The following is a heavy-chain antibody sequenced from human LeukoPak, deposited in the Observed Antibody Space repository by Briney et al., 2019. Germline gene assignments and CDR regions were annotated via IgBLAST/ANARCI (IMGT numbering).Heavy chain of an antibody. CDR3: ARAPPSSGSRYYFDY. CDR2: ISSDGKNK. CDR1: GFTFSTYA. Sequence: GGSLRLSCAASGFTFSTYAIHWVRQAPGKGLEWVALISSDGKNKHYADSVKGRFTISRDNSKNTLYLQMNSLRAEDTAVYYCARAPPSSGSRYYFDYWGQGTLVTVSS. J-gene: IGHJ4*02. D-gene: IGHD6-19*01. V-gene: IGHV3-30*14.